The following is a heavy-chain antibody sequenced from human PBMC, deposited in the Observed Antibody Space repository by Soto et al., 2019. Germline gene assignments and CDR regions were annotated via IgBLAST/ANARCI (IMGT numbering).Heavy chain of an antibody. Sequence: QLQLQEFGSGLVKPPQTLSLTCAVSGGSISSGGYSWSWIRQPPGKGLEWIGYIYHSGSTYYNPSLKSRVTISVDRSKNQFSLKLSSVTAADTAVYYCARVPDRWGQGTLVTVSS. V-gene: IGHV4-30-2*01. CDR3: ARVPDR. CDR1: GGSISSGGYS. J-gene: IGHJ5*02. D-gene: IGHD2-2*01. CDR2: IYHSGST.